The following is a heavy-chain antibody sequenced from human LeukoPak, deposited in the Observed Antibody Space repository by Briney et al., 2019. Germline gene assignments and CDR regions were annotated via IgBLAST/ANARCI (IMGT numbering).Heavy chain of an antibody. CDR1: GFTFSSYA. J-gene: IGHJ4*02. Sequence: PGGSLRLSCAASGFTFSSYAMHWVRQAPGKGPEWVAVISYDGSNKYYADSVKGRFTISRDNSKNTLYLQMNSLRAEDTAVYYCARDRSSWTFFDYWGQGTLVTVSS. CDR2: ISYDGSNK. D-gene: IGHD6-13*01. CDR3: ARDRSSWTFFDY. V-gene: IGHV3-30-3*01.